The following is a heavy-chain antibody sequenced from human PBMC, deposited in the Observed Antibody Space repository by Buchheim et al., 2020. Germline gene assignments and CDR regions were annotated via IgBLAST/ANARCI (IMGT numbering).Heavy chain of an antibody. CDR2: ISYDGSNK. CDR1: GFTFSSYA. CDR3: ARDGSSGSYEYYYGMDV. Sequence: QVQLVESGGGVVQPGRSLRLSCAASGFTFSSYAMHWVRQAPGEGLEWVAVISYDGSNKYYADSVKGRFTISRDNSKNTLYLQMNSLRAEDTAVYYCARDGSSGSYEYYYGMDVWGQGTT. D-gene: IGHD3-10*01. V-gene: IGHV3-30*04. J-gene: IGHJ6*02.